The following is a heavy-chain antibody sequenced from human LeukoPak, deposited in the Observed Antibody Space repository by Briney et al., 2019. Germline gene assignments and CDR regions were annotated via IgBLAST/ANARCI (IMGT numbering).Heavy chain of an antibody. V-gene: IGHV1-2*02. CDR3: ARGGYSYGMPYYFDY. Sequence: ASVKVSCKASGYTFTGYYMHWVRQAPGQGLEWMGWINPNSGGTNYAQKFQGRVTMTRDTSISTAYMELSRLRSDGTAVYYCARGGYSYGMPYYFDYWGQGTLVTVSS. D-gene: IGHD5-18*01. CDR1: GYTFTGYY. CDR2: INPNSGGT. J-gene: IGHJ4*02.